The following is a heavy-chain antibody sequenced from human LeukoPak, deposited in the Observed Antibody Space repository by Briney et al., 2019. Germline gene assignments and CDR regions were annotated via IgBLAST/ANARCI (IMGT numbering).Heavy chain of an antibody. CDR2: IYHSGST. D-gene: IGHD5-18*01. J-gene: IGHJ6*03. V-gene: IGHV4-4*02. CDR3: ARVLGGYSYGYGVSLPYYYYMDV. Sequence: SETLSLTCAVSGGSISSSNWWSWVRQPPGKGLEWIGEIYHSGSTNYNPSLKSRVTISVDKSKNQFSLKLSSVTAADTAVYYCARVLGGYSYGYGVSLPYYYYMDVWGKGTTVTVSS. CDR1: GGSISSSNW.